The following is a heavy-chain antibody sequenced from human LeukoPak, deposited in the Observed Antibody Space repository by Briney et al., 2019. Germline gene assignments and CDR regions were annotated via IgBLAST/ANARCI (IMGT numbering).Heavy chain of an antibody. Sequence: TETLSLTCTVSGGSISSYYWSWIRQPPGKGLEWIGYISYSGSTNYNPSLKSRVTISVDTSRNQFSLKLSSVTAADTAVYYCARGRLGGSGSYYNVLDYWGQGTLVTVSS. D-gene: IGHD3-10*01. CDR3: ARGRLGGSGSYYNVLDY. V-gene: IGHV4-59*01. J-gene: IGHJ4*02. CDR1: GGSISSYY. CDR2: ISYSGST.